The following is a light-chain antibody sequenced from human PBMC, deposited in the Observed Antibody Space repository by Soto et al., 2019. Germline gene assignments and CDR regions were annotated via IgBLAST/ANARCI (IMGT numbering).Light chain of an antibody. CDR3: SSYTSSSTGV. CDR1: SSDVGGYNY. CDR2: EVS. V-gene: IGLV2-14*01. J-gene: IGLJ1*01. Sequence: QSVLTQPASVSGSPGQSITISCTGTSSDVGGYNYVSWYQQHPGKAPKLMVYEVSNRPSGVSNRFSGSKSGNTASLTISGLQAEDEADYYCSSYTSSSTGVXGTGTKSPS.